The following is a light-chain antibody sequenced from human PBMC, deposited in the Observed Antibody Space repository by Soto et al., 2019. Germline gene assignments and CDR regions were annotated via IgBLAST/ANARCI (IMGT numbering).Light chain of an antibody. Sequence: EIVLTQSPVTLSLSPGERATLSCRASQSVRSYLAWYQQKPGQSPRLLIYDTSNRATGIPARFSGSGSGTDFPLPTGGLGPEVFEVYYGKHRSNWLWTFGQGTKLEI. CDR2: DTS. CDR1: QSVRSY. CDR3: KHRSNWLWT. V-gene: IGKV3-11*01. J-gene: IGKJ1*01.